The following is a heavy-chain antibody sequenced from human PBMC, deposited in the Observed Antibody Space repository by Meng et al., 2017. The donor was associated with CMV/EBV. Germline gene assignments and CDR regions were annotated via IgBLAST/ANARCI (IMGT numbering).Heavy chain of an antibody. J-gene: IGHJ5*02. CDR2: INHRGVT. V-gene: IGHV4-34*04. CDR1: GGSISEYY. D-gene: IGHD5-18*01. CDR3: ARLPDVVDGGLVTGNWVDP. Sequence: SETLSLTCAIYGGSISEYYWVWIRQSPAKGLEWIGEINHRGVTNTNPPPASRATLSIDTSKNQFSLKLISMTAVDTAMYYCARLPDVVDGGLVTGNWVDPWGQGTLVTVSS.